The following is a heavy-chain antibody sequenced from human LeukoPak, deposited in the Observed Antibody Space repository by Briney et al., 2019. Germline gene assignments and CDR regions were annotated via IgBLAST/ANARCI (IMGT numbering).Heavy chain of an antibody. CDR1: GGTYSSHA. Sequence: ASVKVSCKASGGTYSSHAISWVRQAPGQGLEWMGGIIPIFGTAKYAQKFQGRVTITADESTSTAYMELSSLRSEDTAVYYCARDSSEFRSLIPHWGQGTLVTVSS. V-gene: IGHV1-69*13. J-gene: IGHJ1*01. CDR3: ARDSSEFRSLIPH. CDR2: IIPIFGTA. D-gene: IGHD2-21*01.